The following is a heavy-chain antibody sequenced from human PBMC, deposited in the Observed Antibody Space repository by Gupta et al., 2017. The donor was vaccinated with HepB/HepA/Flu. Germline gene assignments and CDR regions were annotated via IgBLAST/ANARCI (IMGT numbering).Heavy chain of an antibody. CDR3: VKEGQGQVTSPFDY. Sequence: EVQLLESGGGLVQPGGSLRLSCAASGFTFRNFAMNWVRQAPGKSVEWISTISGSGLRTYYADAGKGRFTISRDNSQRMLYLQMNSLREEDTAVYYCVKEGQGQVTSPFDYWGQGTLVTVSS. CDR1: GFTFRNFA. CDR2: ISGSGLRT. J-gene: IGHJ4*02. D-gene: IGHD6-6*01. V-gene: IGHV3-23*01.